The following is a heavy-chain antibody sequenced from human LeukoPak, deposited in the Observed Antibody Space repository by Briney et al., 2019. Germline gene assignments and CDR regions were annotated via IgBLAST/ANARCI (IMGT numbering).Heavy chain of an antibody. CDR2: ISSSSSYI. CDR1: GFTFSSYS. V-gene: IGHV3-21*01. CDR3: ARFNIRPLLWFGEFPEDY. J-gene: IGHJ4*02. Sequence: GGSLRLSCAASGFTFSSYSMNWVRQAPGKGLEWVSSISSSSSYIYYADSVKGRFTISRDNAKNSLYLQMNSLRAEDTAVYYCARFNIRPLLWFGEFPEDYWGQGTLVTVSS. D-gene: IGHD3-10*01.